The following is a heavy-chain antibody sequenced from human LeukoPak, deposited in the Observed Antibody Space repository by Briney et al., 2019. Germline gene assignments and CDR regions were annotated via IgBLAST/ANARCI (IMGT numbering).Heavy chain of an antibody. V-gene: IGHV3-30*04. Sequence: GGSLRLSCAASGFTFSSYAMHWVRQAPGKGLEWVAVISYDGSNKYYADSVKGRFTISRDNSKNTLYLQMNSLRAEDTAVYYCAKGGVVRQLGRGYYYYMDVWGKGTTVTVSS. D-gene: IGHD6-13*01. CDR3: AKGGVVRQLGRGYYYYMDV. CDR2: ISYDGSNK. J-gene: IGHJ6*03. CDR1: GFTFSSYA.